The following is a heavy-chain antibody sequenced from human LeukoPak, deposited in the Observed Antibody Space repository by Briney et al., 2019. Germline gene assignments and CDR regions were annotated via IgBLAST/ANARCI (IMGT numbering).Heavy chain of an antibody. CDR3: ARETAWPENTPMILFSYFDY. CDR1: GGSISGFH. Sequence: PSETLSLTCSVSGGSISGFHWSWIRQTAGKGLEWIGRVSTSGNTFYNPSLESRVTMSADTSGIHFSLNLTSVTAADTAAYYCARETAWPENTPMILFSYFDYWGRGILVTVSS. D-gene: IGHD3/OR15-3a*01. J-gene: IGHJ4*02. V-gene: IGHV4-4*07. CDR2: VSTSGNT.